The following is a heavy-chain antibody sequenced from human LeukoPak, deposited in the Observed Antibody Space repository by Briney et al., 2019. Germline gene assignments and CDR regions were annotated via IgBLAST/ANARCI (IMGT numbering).Heavy chain of an antibody. Sequence: QPGGSLRLSCAASGFTFDDYAMHWVRQAPGKGLEWVSGISWNSGSIGYADSVKGRFTISRDNAKNTLYLQMNSLRAEDTAVYYCARELAYVAYWGQGTLVTVSS. CDR3: ARELAYVAY. V-gene: IGHV3-9*01. CDR1: GFTFDDYA. CDR2: ISWNSGSI. D-gene: IGHD3-16*01. J-gene: IGHJ4*02.